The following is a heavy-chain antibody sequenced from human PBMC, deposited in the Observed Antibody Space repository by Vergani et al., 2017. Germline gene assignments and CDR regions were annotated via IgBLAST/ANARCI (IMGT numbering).Heavy chain of an antibody. CDR3: ARDGYSYGYGILS. D-gene: IGHD5-18*01. CDR1: GGSISSYY. V-gene: IGHV4-59*01. Sequence: QVQLQESGPGLVKPSETLSLTCTVSGGSISSYYWSWIRQPPGKGLEWIGYIYYSGSTNYNPSLKSRVTISVDKSKNQFSLKLSAVTAADTAVYYCARDGYSYGYGILSWGQGTLVTVSS. CDR2: IYYSGST. J-gene: IGHJ5*02.